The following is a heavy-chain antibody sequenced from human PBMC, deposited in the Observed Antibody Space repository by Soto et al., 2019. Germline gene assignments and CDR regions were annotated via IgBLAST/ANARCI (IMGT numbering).Heavy chain of an antibody. CDR3: ARTTYYYDSSGSRTDY. V-gene: IGHV4-31*03. CDR2: IYYSGST. CDR1: GGSISRGGYY. D-gene: IGHD3-22*01. J-gene: IGHJ4*02. Sequence: PSETLSLTCTVSGGSISRGGYYWSWIRQHPGKGLEWIGYIYYSGSTYYNPSLKSRVTISVDTSKNQFSLKLSSVTAADTAVYYCARTTYYYDSSGSRTDYWGQGTLVTVS.